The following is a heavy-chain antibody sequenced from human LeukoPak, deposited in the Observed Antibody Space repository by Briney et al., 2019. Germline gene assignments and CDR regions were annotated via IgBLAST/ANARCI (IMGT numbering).Heavy chain of an antibody. J-gene: IGHJ4*02. CDR2: VYQSGTT. D-gene: IGHD1-26*01. V-gene: IGHV4-59*08. Sequence: SETLSLTCTVSSGSISTFYWSWIRQPPGKGLEWIGYVYQSGTTSYDPSLKRRVTISSDTSKNQFALRVTSVTAADTAVYYCARHGGSLGYFDNWGQGTLVTVSS. CDR1: SGSISTFY. CDR3: ARHGGSLGYFDN.